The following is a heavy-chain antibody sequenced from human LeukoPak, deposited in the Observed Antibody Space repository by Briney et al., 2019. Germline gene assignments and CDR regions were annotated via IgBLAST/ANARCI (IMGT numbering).Heavy chain of an antibody. Sequence: SGTLSLTCAVSGGSISSSNWWSWVRQPPGKGLEWIGEIYHSGSTNYNPSLKSRATISVDKSKNQFSLKLSSVTAADTAVYYCAVYCGGDCYSGVNNWFDPWGQGTLVTVSS. V-gene: IGHV4-4*02. J-gene: IGHJ5*02. CDR1: GGSISSSNW. D-gene: IGHD2-21*02. CDR3: AVYCGGDCYSGVNNWFDP. CDR2: IYHSGST.